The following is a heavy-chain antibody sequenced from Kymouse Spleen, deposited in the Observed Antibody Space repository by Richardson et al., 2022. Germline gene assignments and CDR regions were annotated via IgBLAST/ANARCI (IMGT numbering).Heavy chain of an antibody. D-gene: IGHD6-13*01. Sequence: QVQLVQSGSELKKPGASVKVSCKASGYTFTSYAMNWVRQAPGQGLEWMGWINTNTGNPTYAQGFTGRFVFSLDTSVSTAYLQICSLKAEDTAVYYCARDCSSSWNYYYYGMDVWGQGTTVTVSS. J-gene: IGHJ6*02. CDR3: ARDCSSSWNYYYYGMDV. CDR2: INTNTGNP. V-gene: IGHV7-4-1*01. CDR1: GYTFTSYA.